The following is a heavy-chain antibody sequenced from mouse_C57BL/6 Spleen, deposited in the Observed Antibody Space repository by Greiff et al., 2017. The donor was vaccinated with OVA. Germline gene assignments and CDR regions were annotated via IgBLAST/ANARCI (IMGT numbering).Heavy chain of an antibody. CDR2: IYPGSGNT. D-gene: IGHD1-1*01. Sequence: QVQLQQSGPELVKPGASVKISCKASGYTFTDYYINWVKQRPGQGLEWIGWIYPGSGNTKYNEKFKGKATLTVDTSSSTAYMQLSSLTSEDSAVYVCAREAPPITTVVAPYYFDYWGQGTTLTVSS. CDR1: GYTFTDYY. CDR3: AREAPPITTVVAPYYFDY. J-gene: IGHJ2*01. V-gene: IGHV1-84*01.